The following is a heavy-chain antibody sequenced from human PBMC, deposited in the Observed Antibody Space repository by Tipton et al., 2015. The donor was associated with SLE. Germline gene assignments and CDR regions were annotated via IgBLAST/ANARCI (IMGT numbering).Heavy chain of an antibody. J-gene: IGHJ2*01. CDR2: MAYSRNT. CDR1: PGSMATNNYN. CDR3: ARLSRDTFYFDSSGLSRWYFDL. V-gene: IGHV4-39*01. D-gene: IGHD3-22*01. Sequence: TLSLTCSVAPGSMATNNYNWGWIRQSPGKGLEWIASMAYSRNTYYNPSLESRATMSVDRSKNQSSLKLTSVTAADTAVYYCARLSRDTFYFDSSGLSRWYFDLWGRGALVTVSS.